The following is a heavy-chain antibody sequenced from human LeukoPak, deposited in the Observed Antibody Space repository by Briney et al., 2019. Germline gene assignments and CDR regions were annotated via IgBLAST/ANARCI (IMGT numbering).Heavy chain of an antibody. J-gene: IGHJ4*02. CDR1: GGSMSSYY. CDR2: IYYSGST. V-gene: IGHV4-59*01. Sequence: SETLSLTCTVSGGSMSSYYWSRIRQPPGKGLEWIGYIYYSGSTNYNPSLKSRVTISVDTSKNQFTLKLSSVTAADTAVYYCARGRYGWLPFDYWGQGTLVTVSS. D-gene: IGHD3-16*01. CDR3: ARGRYGWLPFDY.